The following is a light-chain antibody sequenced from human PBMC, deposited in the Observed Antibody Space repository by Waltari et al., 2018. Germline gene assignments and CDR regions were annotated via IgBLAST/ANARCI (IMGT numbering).Light chain of an antibody. Sequence: ETVMTQSPATLSLSPGDRATLSCRASQSVSNNLAWYQQKPGQAPTILIYGASTRATGIPARFSGGGSGTEFTLTISRLQSEDFAVYYCQQYNNWPPITFGQGTRLEMK. J-gene: IGKJ5*01. V-gene: IGKV3-15*01. CDR1: QSVSNN. CDR2: GAS. CDR3: QQYNNWPPIT.